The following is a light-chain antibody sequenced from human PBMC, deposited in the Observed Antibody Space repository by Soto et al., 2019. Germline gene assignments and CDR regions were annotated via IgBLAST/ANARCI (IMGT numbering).Light chain of an antibody. J-gene: IGKJ5*01. Sequence: EIVMTQSPATLSVSPGGRATLSCRASQSVSSNLAWYQQKPGQAPRLLIYGASTRATGIPARFSGSGSGTELTLTISSLQSEDVAVYYCQQYNNWPFTFGQGTRLEIK. CDR2: GAS. CDR3: QQYNNWPFT. CDR1: QSVSSN. V-gene: IGKV3-15*01.